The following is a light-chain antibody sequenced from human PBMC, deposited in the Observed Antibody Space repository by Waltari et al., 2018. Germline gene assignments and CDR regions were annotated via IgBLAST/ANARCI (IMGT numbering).Light chain of an antibody. CDR3: QQYSTYPYT. Sequence: DIQMTQSPSTLSAFVGARVTITCRASQSICGWLAWYQQKPGKAPQLLIYMTSRLHSGVPSRFSGRGSGTEFTLTISSLQPDDFATYYCQQYSTYPYTFGQGTKLEIK. CDR2: MTS. J-gene: IGKJ2*01. CDR1: QSICGW. V-gene: IGKV1-5*03.